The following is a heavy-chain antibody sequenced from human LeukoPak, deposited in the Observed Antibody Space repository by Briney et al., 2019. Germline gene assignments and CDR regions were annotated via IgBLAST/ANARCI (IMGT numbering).Heavy chain of an antibody. V-gene: IGHV3-30*02. Sequence: GGSLRLSCAASGFTFSSYSMNWVRQAPGKGLEWVAFIRYDGSNKYYADSVKGRFTISRDNSKNTLYLQMNSLRAEDTAVYYCAKDRYSSPQPGYYYYMDVWGKGTTVTVSS. J-gene: IGHJ6*03. CDR1: GFTFSSYS. CDR3: AKDRYSSPQPGYYYYMDV. CDR2: IRYDGSNK. D-gene: IGHD6-13*01.